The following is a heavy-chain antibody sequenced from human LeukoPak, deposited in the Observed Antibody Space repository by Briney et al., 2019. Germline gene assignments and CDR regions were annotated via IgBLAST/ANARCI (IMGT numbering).Heavy chain of an antibody. J-gene: IGHJ6*03. CDR1: GYSISSCYY. CDR2: IYHSGSS. V-gene: IGHV4-38-2*02. CDR3: ARDGRGYCSGGSCPTHYYYYYYMDV. Sequence: SETLSLTCAVSGYSISSCYYWGWIRQPPRKGLELIGSIYHSGSSYYNPSLKSRVTISVDTSKNQFSLKLSSVTAADTAVYYCARDGRGYCSGGSCPTHYYYYYYMDVWGKGTTVTVSS. D-gene: IGHD2-15*01.